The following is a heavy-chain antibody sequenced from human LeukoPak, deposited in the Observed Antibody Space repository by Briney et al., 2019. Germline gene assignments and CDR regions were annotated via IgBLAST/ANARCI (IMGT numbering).Heavy chain of an antibody. CDR3: ARGLYYYGSGSFYYYYYGMDV. Sequence: SETLSLTCAVYGGSFSGYYWSWIRQPPGKGLEWIGEINHSGSTDYNPSLKSRVTISVDTSKNQFSLKLSSETAADTAVYYCARGLYYYGSGSFYYYYYGMDVWGQGTTVTVSS. D-gene: IGHD3-10*01. V-gene: IGHV4-34*01. J-gene: IGHJ6*02. CDR1: GGSFSGYY. CDR2: INHSGST.